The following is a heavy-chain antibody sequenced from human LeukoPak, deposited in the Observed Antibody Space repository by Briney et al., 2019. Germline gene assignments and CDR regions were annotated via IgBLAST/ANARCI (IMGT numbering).Heavy chain of an antibody. Sequence: GESLTLSCAASGFTFDDYAMHWVRQAPGKGLEWISGISWNSGSIGYADSVKGRFTISRDNAKNSLYLQMTSLRAEDTALYYCAKDMGSGSLGGYFDYWGQGTLVTVSS. CDR2: ISWNSGSI. CDR1: GFTFDDYA. V-gene: IGHV3-9*01. CDR3: AKDMGSGSLGGYFDY. J-gene: IGHJ4*02. D-gene: IGHD1-26*01.